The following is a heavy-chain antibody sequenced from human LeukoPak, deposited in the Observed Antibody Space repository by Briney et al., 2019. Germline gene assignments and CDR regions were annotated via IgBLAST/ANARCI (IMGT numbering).Heavy chain of an antibody. D-gene: IGHD2-21*02. V-gene: IGHV3-66*01. CDR3: AGDVDCGGDCLAFDY. CDR1: GLTVSTNY. J-gene: IGHJ4*02. Sequence: GGSLRLSCAASGLTVSTNYMSWVRQAPGKGLEWVSVIYSGGSTYYADSVKGRFTMSRDNSKNTLYLQMNTLRAEDTAVYYCAGDVDCGGDCLAFDYWGQGTLVTVSS. CDR2: IYSGGST.